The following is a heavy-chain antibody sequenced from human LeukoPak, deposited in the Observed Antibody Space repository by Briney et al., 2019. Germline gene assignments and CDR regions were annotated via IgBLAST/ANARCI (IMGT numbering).Heavy chain of an antibody. CDR3: ASLRERSYYARGFDY. Sequence: PSETLSLTCTVSGGSISSSSYYWGWIRQPPGKGLEWIGSIYYSGSTYYNPSLKRRVTISVDTSKNQFSLKLNSVTAADTAVYYCASLRERSYYARGFDYWGQGTLVTVSS. D-gene: IGHD1-26*01. CDR2: IYYSGST. CDR1: GGSISSSSYY. J-gene: IGHJ4*02. V-gene: IGHV4-39*01.